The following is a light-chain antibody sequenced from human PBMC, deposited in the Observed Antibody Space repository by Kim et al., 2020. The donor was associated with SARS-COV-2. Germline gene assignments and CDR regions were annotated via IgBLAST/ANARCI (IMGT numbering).Light chain of an antibody. Sequence: ASPGQTATITWTEDNLRNKYASWYQQKPGQSPVLLIYQASKRPPGIPARFSGSNSGTTATLTISGTQAMDEADYYCQAWDSSTVVFGGGTRLTV. CDR3: QAWDSSTVV. CDR2: QAS. J-gene: IGLJ2*01. V-gene: IGLV3-1*01. CDR1: NLRNKY.